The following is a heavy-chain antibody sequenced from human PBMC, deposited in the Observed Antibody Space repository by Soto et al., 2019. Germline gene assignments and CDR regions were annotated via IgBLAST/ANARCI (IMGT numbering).Heavy chain of an antibody. CDR3: ARAVKYYDILTGYSEDWYFDL. Sequence: ASVKVSCKASGYTFTNFGISWVRQAPGQGLEWIGWISVYNGNTKYAQKFQGRVTMTTDTSTSTAYMELRSLRSDDTAVYYCARAVKYYDILTGYSEDWYFDLWGRRTSVTVSS. CDR2: ISVYNGNT. V-gene: IGHV1-18*01. CDR1: GYTFTNFG. D-gene: IGHD3-9*01. J-gene: IGHJ2*01.